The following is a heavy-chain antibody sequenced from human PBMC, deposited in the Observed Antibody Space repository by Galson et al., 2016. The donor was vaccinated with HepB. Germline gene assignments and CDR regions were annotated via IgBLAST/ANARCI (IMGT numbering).Heavy chain of an antibody. CDR1: GFTFSYYW. J-gene: IGHJ6*02. Sequence: SLRLSCAASGFTFSYYWMHCVRHAPVNGLVWVSRINTDGSSTSHADSVKGRFTISRDNAKNTVYLQMNSLRVEDTAVYYCAGYDYYAMDVWGQGTTVTVSS. CDR2: INTDGSST. CDR3: AGYDYYAMDV. V-gene: IGHV3-74*01.